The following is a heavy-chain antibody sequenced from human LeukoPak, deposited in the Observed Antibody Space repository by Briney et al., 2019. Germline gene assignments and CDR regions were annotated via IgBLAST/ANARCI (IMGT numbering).Heavy chain of an antibody. D-gene: IGHD6-19*01. V-gene: IGHV3-23*01. Sequence: GGSLRLSCAASGFTFSSYAMSWVRQAPGKGLEWVSAISGSGGSTYYADSVKGRFTISRDNSKNTLYLQMNSLRAEDTAVYYCAPGGLQWLVSEDFFDYWGQGTLVTVSS. CDR2: ISGSGGST. CDR1: GFTFSSYA. CDR3: APGGLQWLVSEDFFDY. J-gene: IGHJ4*02.